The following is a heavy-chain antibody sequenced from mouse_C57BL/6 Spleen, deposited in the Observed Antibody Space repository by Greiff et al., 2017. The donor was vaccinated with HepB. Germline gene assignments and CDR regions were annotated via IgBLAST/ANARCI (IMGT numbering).Heavy chain of an antibody. CDR3: ARDDLPLHGSSYAFAY. D-gene: IGHD1-1*01. Sequence: EVMLVESGGGLVKPGGSLKLSCAASGFTFSSYAMSWVRQTPEKRLEWVATISDGGSYTYYPDNVKGRFTISRDNAKNNLYLQMSHLKSEDTAMYYCARDDLPLHGSSYAFAYWGQGTLVTVSA. J-gene: IGHJ3*01. CDR1: GFTFSSYA. V-gene: IGHV5-4*01. CDR2: ISDGGSYT.